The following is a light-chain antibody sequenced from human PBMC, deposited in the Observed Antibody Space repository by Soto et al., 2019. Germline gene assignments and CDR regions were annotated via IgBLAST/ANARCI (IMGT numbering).Light chain of an antibody. J-gene: IGKJ5*01. CDR3: QQSYSTPSIT. CDR2: AAS. CDR1: QSISSY. Sequence: KVYLSASSLSASVGDRVTITCLASQSISSYLNWYQQKPGKAPKLLIYAASSLQSGVPSRFSGSGSGTDFTLTISSLQPEDFATYYCQQSYSTPSITFGQGTRLEIK. V-gene: IGKV1-39*01.